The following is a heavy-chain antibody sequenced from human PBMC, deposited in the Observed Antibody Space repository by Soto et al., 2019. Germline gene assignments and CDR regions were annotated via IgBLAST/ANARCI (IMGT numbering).Heavy chain of an antibody. CDR3: ARVEWELLGPGLGDY. J-gene: IGHJ4*02. V-gene: IGHV1-18*01. D-gene: IGHD1-26*01. CDR1: GYTFTSYG. Sequence: ASVKVSCKASGYTFTSYGISWVRQAPGQGLEWMGWISAYNGNTNYAQKLQGRVTMTTDTSTSTAYMELRSLRSDDTAVYYCARVEWELLGPGLGDYWGQGTLVTVSS. CDR2: ISAYNGNT.